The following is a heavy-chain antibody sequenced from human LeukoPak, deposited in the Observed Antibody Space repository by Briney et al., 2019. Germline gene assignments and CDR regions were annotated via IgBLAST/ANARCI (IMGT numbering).Heavy chain of an antibody. Sequence: SQTLPLTCALSGDSVSNNTVAWNWIRQSPSRGLEWLGRTYYRSKWYYDYAFSVKSRITINPDTSKNQFSLQLNSVTPEDTAVYYCARESAGYFSWGQGTLVTVSS. CDR3: ARESAGYFS. V-gene: IGHV6-1*01. CDR1: GDSVSNNTVA. CDR2: TYYRSKWYY. J-gene: IGHJ5*02. D-gene: IGHD5-18*01.